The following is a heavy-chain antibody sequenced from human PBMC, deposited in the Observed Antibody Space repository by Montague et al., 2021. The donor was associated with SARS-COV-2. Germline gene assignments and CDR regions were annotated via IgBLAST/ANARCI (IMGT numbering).Heavy chain of an antibody. J-gene: IGHJ4*02. CDR1: GGSISSYY. V-gene: IGHV4-59*13. CDR2: IYYSGST. CDR3: ARDLGDY. Sequence: SETLSLTCTVSGGSISSYYWSWIRQPPGKGLEWIGYIYYSGSTNYNPSRKSRVTITVDTSKNQFSLKLSSVTAADTAVYYCARDLGDYWGQGTLVTVSS.